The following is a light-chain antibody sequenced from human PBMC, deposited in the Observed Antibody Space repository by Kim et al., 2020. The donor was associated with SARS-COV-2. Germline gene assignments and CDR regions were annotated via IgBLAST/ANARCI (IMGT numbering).Light chain of an antibody. V-gene: IGKV3-20*01. CDR1: QSVSSSY. CDR3: QQYGSSLRT. CDR2: DAS. J-gene: IGKJ1*01. Sequence: EIVLTQSPGTLSLSPGERATLSCRASQSVSSSYLAWYQQKPGQAPKLLIYDASSRATDIPDRFSGSGSGTDFTLTISRLEPEDFAVYYCQQYGSSLRTFGQGTKVDIK.